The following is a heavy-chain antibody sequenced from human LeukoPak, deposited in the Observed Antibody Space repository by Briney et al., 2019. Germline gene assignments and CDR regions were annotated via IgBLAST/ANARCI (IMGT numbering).Heavy chain of an antibody. CDR1: GYTFTGYD. V-gene: IGHV1-8*01. Sequence: ASVKVSCKASGYTFTGYDINWVRQATGQGLEWMGWMNPNSGNTGYAQKFQGRVTMTRNTSISTAYMELSSLRSEDTAVYYCARGRWLQLLDAFDIWGQGTMVTVSS. CDR2: MNPNSGNT. J-gene: IGHJ3*02. D-gene: IGHD5-24*01. CDR3: ARGRWLQLLDAFDI.